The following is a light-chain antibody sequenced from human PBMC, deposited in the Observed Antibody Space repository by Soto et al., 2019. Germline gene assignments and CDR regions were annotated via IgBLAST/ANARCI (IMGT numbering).Light chain of an antibody. CDR3: FSYTTSSTLV. J-gene: IGLJ3*02. Sequence: QSALTQPASVSGSPGQSITISCTGTSSDVGGYNYVSWYQQHPAKAPKLMIYEVSNRPSGVSHRFSGSKSGNTASLTISGLQAEDEADYDFFSYTTSSTLVCGGGTKLTVL. CDR2: EVS. CDR1: SSDVGGYNY. V-gene: IGLV2-14*01.